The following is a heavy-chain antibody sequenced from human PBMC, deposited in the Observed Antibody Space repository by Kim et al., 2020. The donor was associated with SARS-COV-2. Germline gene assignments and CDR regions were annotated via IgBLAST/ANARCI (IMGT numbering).Heavy chain of an antibody. D-gene: IGHD5-18*01. J-gene: IGHJ4*02. CDR3: ARDNWGYSYPDY. Sequence: SETLSLTCTVSGYSISSGYYWGWIRQPPGKGLEWIGSIYHSGSTYYNPSLKSRVTISVDTSKNQFSLKLSSVTAADTAVYYCARDNWGYSYPDYWGQGTLVTVSS. V-gene: IGHV4-38-2*02. CDR2: IYHSGST. CDR1: GYSISSGYY.